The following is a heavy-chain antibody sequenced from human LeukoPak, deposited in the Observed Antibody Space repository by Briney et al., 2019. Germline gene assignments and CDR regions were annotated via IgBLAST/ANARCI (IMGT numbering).Heavy chain of an antibody. D-gene: IGHD7-27*01. J-gene: IGHJ6*02. CDR1: GYTLTELS. CDR2: FDPEDGET. Sequence: AASVKVSCKVSGYTLTELSMHWVRQAPGKGLEWMGGFDPEDGETIYAQKFQGRVTMTEDTSTDTAYMELSSLRSEDTAVYYCATELGGGVSTIYYYYYGMDVWGQGTTVTVSS. V-gene: IGHV1-24*01. CDR3: ATELGGGVSTIYYYYYGMDV.